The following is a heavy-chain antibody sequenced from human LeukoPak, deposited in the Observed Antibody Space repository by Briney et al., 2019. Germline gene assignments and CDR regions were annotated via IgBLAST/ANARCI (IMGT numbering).Heavy chain of an antibody. CDR1: GFTFSSHN. CDR3: ARNYDY. CDR2: ISSGGTTM. Sequence: GGSLRLSCAASGFTFSSHNMNWVRQAPGKGLEWVSYISSGGTTMQYADSVKGRFTISRDNAKNSLYLQMNSLRDEDTAVYYCARNYDYWGQGTPVTLSS. V-gene: IGHV3-48*02. J-gene: IGHJ4*02. D-gene: IGHD1-7*01.